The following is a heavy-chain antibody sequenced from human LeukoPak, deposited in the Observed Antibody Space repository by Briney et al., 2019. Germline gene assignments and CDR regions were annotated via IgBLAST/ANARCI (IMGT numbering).Heavy chain of an antibody. Sequence: GGSLRLSCAASGFTFSSYGMHWVRQAPGKGLEWVAFIRYDGSNKYYADSVKGRFTISRDNSKNTLYLQMNSLRAEDTAVYYCARLYLPYGRALYYMDVWGKGTTVTVSS. CDR2: IRYDGSNK. V-gene: IGHV3-30*02. CDR3: ARLYLPYGRALYYMDV. J-gene: IGHJ6*03. CDR1: GFTFSSYG. D-gene: IGHD3-10*02.